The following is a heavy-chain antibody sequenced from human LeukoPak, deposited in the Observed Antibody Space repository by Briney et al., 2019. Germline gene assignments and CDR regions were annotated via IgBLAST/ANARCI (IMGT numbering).Heavy chain of an antibody. CDR2: ISAYNGNT. CDR3: AREPRQGAFDI. CDR1: GYTFTSYG. J-gene: IGHJ3*02. V-gene: IGHV1-18*01. Sequence: ASVKVSCRASGYTFTSYGISWVRQAPGQGLEWMGWISAYNGNTNYVQKLQGRVTMTTDTSTSTAYMGLRSLRSDDTAVYYCAREPRQGAFDIWGQGTMVTVSS.